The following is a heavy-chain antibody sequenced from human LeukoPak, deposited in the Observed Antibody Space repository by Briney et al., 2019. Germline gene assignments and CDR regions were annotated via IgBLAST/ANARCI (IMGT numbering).Heavy chain of an antibody. D-gene: IGHD6-13*01. J-gene: IGHJ4*02. Sequence: ASVKVSCKASGYTFTSYGISWVRQAPGQGLEWMGWISAYNGNTKYAQKFQGRVTMTTDPSTSTAYRELRSLRSDDTAVYYCARVRILIAAAGIDYWGQGTLVTVSS. CDR1: GYTFTSYG. CDR2: ISAYNGNT. V-gene: IGHV1-18*01. CDR3: ARVRILIAAAGIDY.